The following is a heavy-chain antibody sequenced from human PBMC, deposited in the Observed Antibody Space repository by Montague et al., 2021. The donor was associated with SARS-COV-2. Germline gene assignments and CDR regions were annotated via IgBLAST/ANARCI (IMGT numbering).Heavy chain of an antibody. V-gene: IGHV3-48*03. J-gene: IGHJ6*02. CDR2: ISSSGGGSTK. CDR3: AGDRDWDDWCGMDV. D-gene: IGHD2-21*01. CDR1: GFIFSSYE. Sequence: SLRLSCAASGFIFSSYEMNWVRQAPGKGLEWISYISSSGGGSTKHYTDSVKGRFTIYRDNAKNSLYLQMNSLRVEDTAFYYCAGDRDWDDWCGMDVWGQGTTVTVSS.